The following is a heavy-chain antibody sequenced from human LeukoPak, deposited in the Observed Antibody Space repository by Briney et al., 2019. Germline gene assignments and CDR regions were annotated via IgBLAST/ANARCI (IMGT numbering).Heavy chain of an antibody. Sequence: PGGSLSLSCAASGFTFDDYAMHRVRQAPGKGLEWVSGISRNGGSIGYADSVKGRFTIARDNAQDSLYLQMNSLRAEDTALYYCAKDPTQWLVRGNWFDPWGQGTLVRVSS. V-gene: IGHV3-9*01. D-gene: IGHD6-19*01. CDR2: ISRNGGSI. J-gene: IGHJ5*02. CDR3: AKDPTQWLVRGNWFDP. CDR1: GFTFDDYA.